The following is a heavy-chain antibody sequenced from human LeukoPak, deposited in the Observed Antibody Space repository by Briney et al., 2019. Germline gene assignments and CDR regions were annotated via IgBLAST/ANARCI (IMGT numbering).Heavy chain of an antibody. CDR1: GLTFSSYW. V-gene: IGHV3-74*01. Sequence: GGSLRLSCAASGLTFSSYWMHWVRQAPGKGLVWVSRIYSDGSSTNYADSVKGRFTISRDNAKNTLYLQMNSLRAEDTAVYYRARGEYCSGGSCYSAAFDIWGQGTMVTVSS. CDR2: IYSDGSST. CDR3: ARGEYCSGGSCYSAAFDI. D-gene: IGHD2-15*01. J-gene: IGHJ3*02.